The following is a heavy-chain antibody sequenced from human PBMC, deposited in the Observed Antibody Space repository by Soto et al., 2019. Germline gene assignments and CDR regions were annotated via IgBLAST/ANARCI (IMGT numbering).Heavy chain of an antibody. D-gene: IGHD1-1*01. Sequence: QVQLGESGGGVVQPGRSLRLSCAASGFTFSSDAMHWVRQAPGKGLDWVAVISNDGNFKYYADSVKGRFTISRDNSQNTLYLQMNNLRVEDTAVYYCATSPRNTRYIGHWGQGTLVTVSS. V-gene: IGHV3-30-3*01. CDR2: ISNDGNFK. J-gene: IGHJ4*02. CDR3: ATSPRNTRYIGH. CDR1: GFTFSSDA.